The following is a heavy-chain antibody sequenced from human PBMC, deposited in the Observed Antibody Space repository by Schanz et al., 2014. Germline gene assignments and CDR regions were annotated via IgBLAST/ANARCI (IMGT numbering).Heavy chain of an antibody. D-gene: IGHD1-1*01. CDR2: IKKDGSEK. V-gene: IGHV3-7*01. J-gene: IGHJ5*02. CDR1: GFTFSGFW. Sequence: EVQLLESGGGVVQPGGSLRLSCAASGFTFSGFWMTWVRQAPGKGLEWVANIKKDGSEKYYVDSVKGRFTISRDNAKNSLFLQMNSLRPEDTAVYYCARGRVLESWGQGTLVTVSS. CDR3: ARGRVLES.